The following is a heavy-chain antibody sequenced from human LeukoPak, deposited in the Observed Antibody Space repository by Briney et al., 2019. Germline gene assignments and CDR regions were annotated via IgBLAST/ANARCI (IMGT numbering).Heavy chain of an antibody. V-gene: IGHV3-30*03. D-gene: IGHD3-10*01. CDR2: VSDDGNKK. CDR3: ARDPLLLRPGEDYYYYMDV. J-gene: IGHJ6*03. Sequence: PGGSLRLSCAASGFTFSIYAMHWVRQAPGKGLEWVAVVSDDGNKKYYADSVKGRFTISRDNSKNTLYLQMNSLRAEDTAVYYCARDPLLLRPGEDYYYYMDVWGKGTTVTVSS. CDR1: GFTFSIYA.